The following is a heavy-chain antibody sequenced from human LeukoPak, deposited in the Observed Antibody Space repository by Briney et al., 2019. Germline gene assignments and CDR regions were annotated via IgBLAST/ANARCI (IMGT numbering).Heavy chain of an antibody. CDR3: AKMEDSSSPN. CDR1: GFTFSSYG. J-gene: IGHJ4*02. V-gene: IGHV3-30*02. CDR2: IRYDGSNK. D-gene: IGHD6-6*01. Sequence: GGSLRLSCAASGFTFSSYGMHWVRQAPGKGLEWVAFIRYDGSNKYYADSVKGRFTISSDNSKNTLYLQMNSLRAEDTAVYYCAKMEDSSSPNWGQGTLVTVSS.